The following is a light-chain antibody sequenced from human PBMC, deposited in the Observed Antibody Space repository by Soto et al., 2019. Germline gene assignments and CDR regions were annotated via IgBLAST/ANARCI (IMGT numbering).Light chain of an antibody. CDR1: QSVSSD. J-gene: IGKJ1*01. CDR2: DAS. Sequence: EIVLTQSPATLSLSPGERATLSCRASQSVSSDLAWYQQKPGQAPRLLIYDASNRATGIPARFSGSGSGTDFTLTISRLEPEDFAVYYCQQRSNWPGTFGQGTKGEIK. V-gene: IGKV3-11*01. CDR3: QQRSNWPGT.